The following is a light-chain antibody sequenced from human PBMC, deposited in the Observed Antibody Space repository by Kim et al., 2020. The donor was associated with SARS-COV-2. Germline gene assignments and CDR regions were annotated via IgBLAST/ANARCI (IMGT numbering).Light chain of an antibody. CDR3: QHDSNWPRT. J-gene: IGKJ1*01. Sequence: EIVMTQSPATVSVSPGERATLSCRTSQSVSNNVAWYQQKPGQAPRLLIYDVSTRATGIPARFSGSGSGTDFSLTISSLQSEDFAVYYCQHDSNWPRTFGQGTKVEI. CDR1: QSVSNN. V-gene: IGKV3-15*01. CDR2: DVS.